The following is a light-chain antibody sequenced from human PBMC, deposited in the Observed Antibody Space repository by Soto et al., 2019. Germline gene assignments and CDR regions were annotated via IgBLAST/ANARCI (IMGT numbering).Light chain of an antibody. Sequence: DIQMTQSPSSLSASAGARVTITCRASQGIANYLAWYQQRPGKAPNLLIYHASTLQSGVPSRFSGSGSGTDFTLTISSLQPEDVATYYCQKYNNAVFTFGPGTKVDI. V-gene: IGKV1-27*01. CDR2: HAS. J-gene: IGKJ3*01. CDR1: QGIANY. CDR3: QKYNNAVFT.